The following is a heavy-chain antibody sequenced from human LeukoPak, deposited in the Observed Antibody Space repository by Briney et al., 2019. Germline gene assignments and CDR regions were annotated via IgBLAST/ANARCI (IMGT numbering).Heavy chain of an antibody. CDR2: IYYSGST. D-gene: IGHD3-10*01. Sequence: PSETLSLTCAVYGGSFSGYYWSWIRQPPGKGLEWIGSIYYSGSTNYNPSLKSRVTISVDTSKNQFSLKLSSVTAADTAVYYCARGRVVRGSYYFDYWGQGTLVTVSS. CDR3: ARGRVVRGSYYFDY. V-gene: IGHV4-34*01. J-gene: IGHJ4*02. CDR1: GGSFSGYY.